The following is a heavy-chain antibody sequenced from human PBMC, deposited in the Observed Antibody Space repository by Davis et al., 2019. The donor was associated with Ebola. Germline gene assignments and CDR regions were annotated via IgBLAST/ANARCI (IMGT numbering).Heavy chain of an antibody. CDR3: AKHPGEIVVVPTNIDY. D-gene: IGHD3-22*01. CDR2: ISGSSDTI. CDR1: GFTFSSYA. V-gene: IGHV3-48*01. Sequence: GGSLRLSCAASGFTFSSYAMHWVRQAPGKGLEWVSYISGSSDTINYADSVKGRFTISRDNAKNSLYLQMNSLRAEDTAVYYCAKHPGEIVVVPTNIDYWGQGTLVTVSS. J-gene: IGHJ4*02.